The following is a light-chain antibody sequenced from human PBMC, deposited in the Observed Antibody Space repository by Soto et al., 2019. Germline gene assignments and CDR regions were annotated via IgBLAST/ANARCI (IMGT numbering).Light chain of an antibody. J-gene: IGKJ5*01. CDR3: QQRSNWPIT. Sequence: EIVMTQSPATLSVSPGERVTLSCRASQSVSSNYLAWFQQKPGQAPRLLIYDASNRAAGIPARFSGSGSGTDFTLTISSLEPEDFAVYYCQQRSNWPITFGQGTRLEIK. V-gene: IGKV3D-20*02. CDR1: QSVSSNY. CDR2: DAS.